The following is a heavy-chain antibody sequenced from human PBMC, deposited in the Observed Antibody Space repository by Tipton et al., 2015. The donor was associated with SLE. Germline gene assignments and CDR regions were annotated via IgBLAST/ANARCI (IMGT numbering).Heavy chain of an antibody. CDR1: GYTFTAYY. V-gene: IGHV1-2*02. CDR3: ARDGCGGDCYGGYFDL. Sequence: QSGAEVKKPGASVKVSCKASGYTFTAYYIHWLRQAPGQGLEWVGWINPISGATHYAQKFQGGVRLSRDTSINTVYMQMTSLTSDDPAIYYCARDGCGGDCYGGYFDLWGQGSLVTVS. D-gene: IGHD2-21*02. CDR2: INPISGAT. J-gene: IGHJ4*02.